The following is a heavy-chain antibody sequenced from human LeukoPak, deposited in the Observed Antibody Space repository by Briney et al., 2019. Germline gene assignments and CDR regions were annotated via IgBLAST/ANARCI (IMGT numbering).Heavy chain of an antibody. V-gene: IGHV1-69*13. Sequence: SVKVSCKASGGPFSSFAISWVRQAPGQGLEWMGGIIPIFGTANCAQKFQGRVTITADESTSTAYMELSSLRSEDTAVYYCARNYLVSGYYYYYYMDVWGKGTTVTVSS. CDR2: IIPIFGTA. CDR3: ARNYLVSGYYYYYYMDV. D-gene: IGHD5/OR15-5a*01. CDR1: GGPFSSFA. J-gene: IGHJ6*03.